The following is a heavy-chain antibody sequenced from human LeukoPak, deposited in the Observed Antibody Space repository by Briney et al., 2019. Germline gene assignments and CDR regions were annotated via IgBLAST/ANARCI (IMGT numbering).Heavy chain of an antibody. D-gene: IGHD4-11*01. CDR2: IYYSGTT. V-gene: IGHV4-59*12. Sequence: SETLSLTCTVSGGSISSYYWSWIRQPPGKGLEWIGYIYYSGTTNYNPSLKSRVTISVDTSKNQFSLKLSSVTAADTAVYYCARAISNYYSYFDYWGQGTQVTVSS. CDR3: ARAISNYYSYFDY. CDR1: GGSISSYY. J-gene: IGHJ4*02.